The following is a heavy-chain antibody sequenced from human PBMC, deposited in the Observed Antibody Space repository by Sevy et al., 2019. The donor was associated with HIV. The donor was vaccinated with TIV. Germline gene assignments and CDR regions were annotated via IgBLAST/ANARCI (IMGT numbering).Heavy chain of an antibody. CDR2: IIPIFGTA. Sequence: ASVKVSCKASGGTFSSYAISWVRQAPGQGLEWMGGIIPIFGTANYAQKFQGGVTITADESTSTAYMELSSLRSEDTAVYYCARDAQYYYDSSGYYGGGDYWGQGTLVTVSS. D-gene: IGHD3-22*01. J-gene: IGHJ4*02. CDR3: ARDAQYYYDSSGYYGGGDY. CDR1: GGTFSSYA. V-gene: IGHV1-69*13.